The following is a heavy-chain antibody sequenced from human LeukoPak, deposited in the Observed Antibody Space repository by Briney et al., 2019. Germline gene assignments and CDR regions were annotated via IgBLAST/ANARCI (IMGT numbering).Heavy chain of an antibody. CDR2: INPNSGGT. V-gene: IGHV1-2*02. CDR3: ARDTPLAAAAVDY. Sequence: WASVKVSCKASGYTFTSYGISWVRQAPGQGLEWMGWINPNSGGTNYAQKFQGRVTMTRDTSISTAYMELSRLRSDDTAVYYCARDTPLAAAAVDYWGQGTLVTVSS. CDR1: GYTFTSYG. J-gene: IGHJ4*02. D-gene: IGHD6-13*01.